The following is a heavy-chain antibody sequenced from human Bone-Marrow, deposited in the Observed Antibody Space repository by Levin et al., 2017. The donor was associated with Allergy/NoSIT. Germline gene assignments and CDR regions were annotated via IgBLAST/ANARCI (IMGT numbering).Heavy chain of an antibody. V-gene: IGHV1-2*06. Sequence: GASVKVSCEASGYTFIGHYLHWVRQAPGQGLEWMGRINPNNGGTSYEQRFQGRVTMTRDTSISTAYMELSSLRSDDTALYYCARIGYQTLLGDAFDVWGQGTMITVSS. CDR3: ARIGYQTLLGDAFDV. J-gene: IGHJ3*01. D-gene: IGHD2-15*01. CDR2: INPNNGGT. CDR1: GYTFIGHY.